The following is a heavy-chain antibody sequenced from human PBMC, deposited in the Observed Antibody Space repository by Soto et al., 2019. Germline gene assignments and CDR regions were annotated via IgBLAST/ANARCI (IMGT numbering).Heavy chain of an antibody. CDR2: INPNSGGT. J-gene: IGHJ4*02. D-gene: IGHD6-13*01. Sequence: ASVKVSCKASGYTFTGYYMHWVRQAPGQGLEWMGWINPNSGGTNYAQKFQGWVTMTRDTSISTAYMELRRLRSDDTSVYYCASDNSGSWSLHLAYWGQGTLVTVSS. CDR1: GYTFTGYY. V-gene: IGHV1-2*04. CDR3: ASDNSGSWSLHLAY.